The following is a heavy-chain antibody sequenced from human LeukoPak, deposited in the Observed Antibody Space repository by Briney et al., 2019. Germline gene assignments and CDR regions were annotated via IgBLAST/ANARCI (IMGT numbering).Heavy chain of an antibody. Sequence: PGGSLRLSCAASRFTFSSYGMHWVRQAPGKGLEWVAFIRYDGSNKYYADSVKGRFTISRDNSKNTLYLQMNSLRAEDTAVYYCAKVLGSTFGVDLPDYWGQGTLVTVSS. CDR3: AKVLGSTFGVDLPDY. D-gene: IGHD3-3*01. CDR1: RFTFSSYG. CDR2: IRYDGSNK. J-gene: IGHJ4*02. V-gene: IGHV3-30*02.